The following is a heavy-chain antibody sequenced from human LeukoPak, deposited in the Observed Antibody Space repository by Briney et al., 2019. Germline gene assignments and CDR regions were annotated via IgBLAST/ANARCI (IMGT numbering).Heavy chain of an antibody. J-gene: IGHJ4*02. CDR1: GGSISSYY. CDR2: IYTSGTT. V-gene: IGHV4-4*07. Sequence: SETLSLTCTASGGSISSYYWSWIRQPAGKGLEWIGRIYTSGTTHYNPSLKSRVTMSVDMSTRQISLKLSSVTAADTAVYYCARAVGGDGSGSLWGPGTLVTVSS. D-gene: IGHD3-10*01. CDR3: ARAVGGDGSGSL.